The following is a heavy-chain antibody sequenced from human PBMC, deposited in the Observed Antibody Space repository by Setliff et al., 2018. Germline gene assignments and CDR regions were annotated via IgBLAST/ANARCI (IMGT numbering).Heavy chain of an antibody. CDR2: VSNGGGAV. CDR3: ARDQGSFGYRAFDL. Sequence: GESLKISCVASGFTFSDYEFNWVRQVPGKGLEWISYVSNGGGAVNYADSVKGRFIISRDNAKNSLHLQMNNLRAEDTAVYYCARDQGSFGYRAFDLWGQGTLVTVSS. J-gene: IGHJ4*02. D-gene: IGHD5-18*01. CDR1: GFTFSDYE. V-gene: IGHV3-48*03.